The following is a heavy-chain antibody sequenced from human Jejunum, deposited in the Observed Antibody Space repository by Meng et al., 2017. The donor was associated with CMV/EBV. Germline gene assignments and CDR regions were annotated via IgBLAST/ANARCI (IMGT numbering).Heavy chain of an antibody. CDR1: GYKFINYG. CDR2: INTYNGNT. Sequence: KASGYKFINYGVAWMRQAPGQGLEWMGWINTYNGNTNYVQSLQGRVSMTTDTSTTTVYMELRSLRSDDTALYYCARSYTSYSFFDFWGQGTMVTVSS. D-gene: IGHD2-21*01. V-gene: IGHV1-18*01. CDR3: ARSYTSYSFFDF. J-gene: IGHJ3*01.